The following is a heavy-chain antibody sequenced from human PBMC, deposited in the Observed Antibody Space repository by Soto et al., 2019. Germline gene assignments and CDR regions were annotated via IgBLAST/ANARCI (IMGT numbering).Heavy chain of an antibody. CDR3: ARGGRQLVVTAHGNY. Sequence: VQLVESGGGVVQPGRSLRLSCAASGFTFSDYAMHWVRQAPGKGLEWVAVVSHDGRNTHYADSVKGRFTISRDSSKHKSSMERASQRAEETAFYYCARGGRQLVVTAHGNYWGEGALVPVSS. CDR1: GFTFSDYA. V-gene: IGHV3-30*03. J-gene: IGHJ4*02. D-gene: IGHD2-15*01. CDR2: VSHDGRNT.